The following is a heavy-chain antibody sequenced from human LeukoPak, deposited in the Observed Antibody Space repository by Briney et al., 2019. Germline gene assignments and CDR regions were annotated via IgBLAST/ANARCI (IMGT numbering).Heavy chain of an antibody. CDR1: GFTFSSCA. D-gene: IGHD6-19*01. V-gene: IGHV3-23*01. Sequence: GGSLRLSCAASGFTFSSCAMSWVRQAPGKGLEWVSAISGSGGSTYYADSVKGRFTISRDNSKNTLYLQMNSLRAEDTAVYYCAKGVGSSGWYYFDYWGQGTLVTVSS. CDR3: AKGVGSSGWYYFDY. J-gene: IGHJ4*02. CDR2: ISGSGGST.